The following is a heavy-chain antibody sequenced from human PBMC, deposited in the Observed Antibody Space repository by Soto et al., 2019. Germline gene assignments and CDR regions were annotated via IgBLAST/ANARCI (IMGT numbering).Heavy chain of an antibody. CDR3: ARDSGSSGSNFDY. CDR1: GFTFNNYA. D-gene: IGHD3-22*01. Sequence: EVPLLESGGGLVQPGGSLRLSCAASGFTFNNYAMSWVRQAPGRGLEWVSYISSSSSTIYYADSVKGRFTISRDNAKNSLYLQMNSLRDEDTAVYYCARDSGSSGSNFDYWGQGTLVTVSS. CDR2: ISSSSSTI. J-gene: IGHJ4*02. V-gene: IGHV3-48*02.